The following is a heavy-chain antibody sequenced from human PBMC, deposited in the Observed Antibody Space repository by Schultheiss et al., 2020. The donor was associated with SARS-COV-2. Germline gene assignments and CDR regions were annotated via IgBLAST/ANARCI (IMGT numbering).Heavy chain of an antibody. CDR2: ISSSSSYI. CDR1: GFTFSSYG. Sequence: GGSLRLSCAASGFTFSSYGMNWVRQAPGKGLEWVSSISSSSSYIYYADSVKGRFTISRENAKKSLYLQLNSLRAEDTAVYYCAKAPAAGTYWGQGTLVTVSS. CDR3: AKAPAAGTY. V-gene: IGHV3-21*04. J-gene: IGHJ4*02. D-gene: IGHD6-13*01.